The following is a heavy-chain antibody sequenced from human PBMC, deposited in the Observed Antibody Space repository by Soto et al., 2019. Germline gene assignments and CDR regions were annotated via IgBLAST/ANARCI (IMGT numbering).Heavy chain of an antibody. CDR1: GGSVSSASYY. Sequence: QVQLQESGPGLVKPSETLSLTCTVSGGSVSSASYYWSWIRQPPGKGLEMIGYIHYIESTNYNPSLKSRVIMSVDTPKNEFSLKLTSVTAADTAVYYCARGLLLVDGPYYYYGLDVWCQGTTVTVSS. CDR2: IHYIEST. J-gene: IGHJ6*02. CDR3: ARGLLLVDGPYYYYGLDV. V-gene: IGHV4-61*01. D-gene: IGHD6-13*01.